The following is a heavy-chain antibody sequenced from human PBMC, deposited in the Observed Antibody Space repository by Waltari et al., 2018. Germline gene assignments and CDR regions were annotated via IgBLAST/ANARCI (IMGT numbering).Heavy chain of an antibody. Sequence: VQLIQSGAEVKKPGASVRLSCKVSGYSLTELSIHWVRQPPGKGLEWMGGCGPEVMDSNDGKRFQGRVTRNEDTATETAYMERRSLTADDTAGFYCATDWGYCSDDSCYVGERGDYWGQGTLVTVSS. D-gene: IGHD2-15*01. CDR2: CGPEVMDS. J-gene: IGHJ4*02. V-gene: IGHV1-24*01. CDR1: GYSLTELS. CDR3: ATDWGYCSDDSCYVGERGDY.